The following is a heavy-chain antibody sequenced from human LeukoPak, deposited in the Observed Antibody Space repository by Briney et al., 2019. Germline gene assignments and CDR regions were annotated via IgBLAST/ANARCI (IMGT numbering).Heavy chain of an antibody. Sequence: ASVKVSCTASGYTFTSYGISWVRQAPGQGLERMGWISAYNGNTNYAQKLQGRVTMTTDTSTSTAYMELRSLRSDDTAVYYCARDPFLGGELDYWGQGTLVTVSS. CDR1: GYTFTSYG. CDR2: ISAYNGNT. V-gene: IGHV1-18*01. CDR3: ARDPFLGGELDY. J-gene: IGHJ4*02. D-gene: IGHD2-21*01.